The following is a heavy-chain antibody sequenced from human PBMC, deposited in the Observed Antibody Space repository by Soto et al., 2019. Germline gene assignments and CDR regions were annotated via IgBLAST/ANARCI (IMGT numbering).Heavy chain of an antibody. CDR1: DGSISSGGYY. CDR3: ARDNGMAGSFDP. CDR2: IYYSGST. Sequence: TLSHTCPVSDGSISSGGYYWSWIRQHPGKGLEWIGYIYYSGSTYYNPSLKSRVTISVDTSKNQFSLKLSSVTAADTAIYFCARDNGMAGSFDPWGQGTLVTVSS. J-gene: IGHJ5*02. D-gene: IGHD2-8*01. V-gene: IGHV4-31*03.